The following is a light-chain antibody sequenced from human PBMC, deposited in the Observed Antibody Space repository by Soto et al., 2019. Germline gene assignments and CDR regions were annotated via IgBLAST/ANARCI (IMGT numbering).Light chain of an antibody. CDR3: QSYDSSLGGPRV. V-gene: IGLV1-40*01. J-gene: IGLJ1*01. CDR2: GNS. Sequence: QSVLTQPPTVSVAPGLRVAFSCTVSISNIGAGYDVHWYQQLPGSAPKLLIYGNSNRPSGVPDRFSGSKSGTSASLAITGLQAEDEADYYCQSYDSSLGGPRVFGTGTKVTVL. CDR1: ISNIGAGYD.